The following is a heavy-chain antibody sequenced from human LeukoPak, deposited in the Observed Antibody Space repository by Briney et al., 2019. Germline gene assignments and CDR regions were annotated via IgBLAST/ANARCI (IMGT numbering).Heavy chain of an antibody. Sequence: GGSLRLSCAASGFTFSSYSMNWVRQAPGKGLEWVSSISSSSSYIYYADSVKGRFTISRDNAKNSLYLQMNSLRAEDTAVYYCASGFYCSSTSWYRFDYWGQGTLVTVSS. J-gene: IGHJ4*02. V-gene: IGHV3-21*01. CDR2: ISSSSSYI. CDR1: GFTFSSYS. CDR3: ASGFYCSSTSWYRFDY. D-gene: IGHD2-2*02.